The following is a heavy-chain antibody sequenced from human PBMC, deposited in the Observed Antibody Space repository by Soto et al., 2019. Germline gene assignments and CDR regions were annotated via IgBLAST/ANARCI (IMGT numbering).Heavy chain of an antibody. Sequence: EVRLVESGGGLVQPGGSLRLSCAASGFTFSTYWMHWVRQAPGKGLVWVSRLDNDGTNTRYADSVKGRFTVSRDNGKNTVYLQMDSLRAEDTAVYYCARDGGTYFDYWGQGTLVTVSS. CDR3: ARDGGTYFDY. D-gene: IGHD3-16*01. J-gene: IGHJ4*02. V-gene: IGHV3-74*01. CDR1: GFTFSTYW. CDR2: LDNDGTNT.